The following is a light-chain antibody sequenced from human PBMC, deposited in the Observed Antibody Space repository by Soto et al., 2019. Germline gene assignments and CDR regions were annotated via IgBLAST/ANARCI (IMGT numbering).Light chain of an antibody. Sequence: IQLTQSPSSLSASVGDRVTITCRARQGISSYLDWYQQKPGKAPKLLIYAASTLQSGVPSRFSGSGSGTDFTLTISSLQPEDFATYYCQQLNSYPPTFGGGTKVEIK. CDR1: QGISSY. J-gene: IGKJ4*01. CDR2: AAS. CDR3: QQLNSYPPT. V-gene: IGKV1-9*01.